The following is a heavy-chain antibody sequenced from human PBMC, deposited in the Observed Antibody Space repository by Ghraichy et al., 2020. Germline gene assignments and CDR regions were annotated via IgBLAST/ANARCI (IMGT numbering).Heavy chain of an antibody. Sequence: GESLNISCAASGFTFRSYSMNWVRQAPGKGLEWVSYISTSSSTIYYADPVKGRFTISRDNAKNSLYLQMTSLRDEDTAVYYCARDAAPYSSGWYFDYWGQGTLVTVSS. CDR3: ARDAAPYSSGWYFDY. CDR2: ISTSSSTI. D-gene: IGHD6-19*01. CDR1: GFTFRSYS. V-gene: IGHV3-48*02. J-gene: IGHJ4*02.